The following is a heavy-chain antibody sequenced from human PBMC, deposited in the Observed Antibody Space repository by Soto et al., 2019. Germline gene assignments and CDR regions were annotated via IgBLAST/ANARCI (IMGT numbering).Heavy chain of an antibody. D-gene: IGHD3-22*01. CDR1: GFTFSSYA. CDR3: ARSPHYYDSSGYGTFDY. V-gene: IGHV3-30-3*01. Sequence: QVQLVESGGGVVQPGRSLRLSCAASGFTFSSYAMHWVRQAPGKGLEWVAVISYDGSNKYYADSVKGRFTISRDNSKNTLYLQMNSLRAEDTAVYYCARSPHYYDSSGYGTFDYWGQGTLVTVSS. CDR2: ISYDGSNK. J-gene: IGHJ4*02.